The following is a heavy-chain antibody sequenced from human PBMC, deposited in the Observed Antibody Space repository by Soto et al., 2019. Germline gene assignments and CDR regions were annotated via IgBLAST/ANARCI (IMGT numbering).Heavy chain of an antibody. CDR1: GFTFNNYA. J-gene: IGHJ3*01. CDR3: AKGIVVVPAAADAFDL. Sequence: GGSLRLSCAASGFTFNNYAMTWVRQAPGKGLEWVSGISGSGASTYYADSVKGRFTISRDNSKNTLYLQMNSLGAEDTALYYCAKGIVVVPAAADAFDLWGQGTMVTVSS. CDR2: ISGSGAST. V-gene: IGHV3-23*01. D-gene: IGHD2-2*01.